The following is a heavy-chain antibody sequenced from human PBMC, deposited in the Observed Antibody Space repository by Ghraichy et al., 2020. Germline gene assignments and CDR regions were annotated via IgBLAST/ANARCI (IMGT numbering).Heavy chain of an antibody. J-gene: IGHJ2*01. V-gene: IGHV4-39*01. D-gene: IGHD7-27*01. Sequence: SETLSLTCTVSGGSISSSSYYWGWIRQPPGKGLEWIGTIYYSGSTYYNPSLKSRVTISVDTSKNQFSLKLSSVTAADTAVYYCARLNWGLWHFDLWGRGTLVTVSS. CDR1: GGSISSSSYY. CDR2: IYYSGST. CDR3: ARLNWGLWHFDL.